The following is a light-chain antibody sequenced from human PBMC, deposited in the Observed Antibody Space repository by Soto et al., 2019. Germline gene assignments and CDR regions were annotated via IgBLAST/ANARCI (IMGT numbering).Light chain of an antibody. CDR3: QQLNSYPLT. CDR2: AAS. J-gene: IGKJ4*01. Sequence: DIQLTQSPSFLSASVGDRVTITCRASQGISSYLAWYQQKPGKAPKLLIYAASTLQSGVPSRFSGSGSGTEFTLTISSLQPEDFATYYFQQLNSYPLTFGGGTKVELK. V-gene: IGKV1-9*01. CDR1: QGISSY.